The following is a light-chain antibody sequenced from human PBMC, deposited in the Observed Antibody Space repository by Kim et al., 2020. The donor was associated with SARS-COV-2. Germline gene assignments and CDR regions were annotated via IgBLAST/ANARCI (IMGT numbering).Light chain of an antibody. J-gene: IGLJ1*01. CDR2: DVS. CDR3: CSYTSTSTRV. CDR1: SSDVSGYNY. Sequence: QSALTQPAPVSGSPGQSITLSCTGSSSDVSGYNYVSWYQQHPGKAPQLLIYDVSNRPSGISNRFSGSKSGNTASLTISGLQAEDEADYYCCSYTSTSTRVFGTGTKVTVL. V-gene: IGLV2-14*03.